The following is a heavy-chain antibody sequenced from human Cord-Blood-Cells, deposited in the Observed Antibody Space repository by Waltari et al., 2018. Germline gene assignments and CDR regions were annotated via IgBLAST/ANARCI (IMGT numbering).Heavy chain of an antibody. D-gene: IGHD4-17*01. Sequence: LESGGGLVQPGGSLRLSCAASGFTFSSYAMSWVRQAPGKGLEWVSAISGSGGSTYYADSVKGRFTISRDNSKNTLYLQMNSLRAEDTAVYYGAKARGGDYFFFDYWGQGTLVTVSS. CDR2: ISGSGGST. CDR1: GFTFSSYA. V-gene: IGHV3-23*01. J-gene: IGHJ4*02. CDR3: AKARGGDYFFFDY.